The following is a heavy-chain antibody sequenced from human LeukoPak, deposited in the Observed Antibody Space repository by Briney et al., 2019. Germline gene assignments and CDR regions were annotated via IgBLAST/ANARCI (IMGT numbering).Heavy chain of an antibody. D-gene: IGHD2-2*01. CDR1: GYTFTSYA. CDR3: ARTPVVVPAGGDY. Sequence: ASVKVSCKASGYTFTSYAMHWVRQAPGQRLEWMGWISAYNGNTNYAQKLQGRVAMTTDTSTSTAYMELRSLRSDDTAVYYCARTPVVVPAGGDYWGQGTLVTVSS. CDR2: ISAYNGNT. V-gene: IGHV1-18*01. J-gene: IGHJ4*02.